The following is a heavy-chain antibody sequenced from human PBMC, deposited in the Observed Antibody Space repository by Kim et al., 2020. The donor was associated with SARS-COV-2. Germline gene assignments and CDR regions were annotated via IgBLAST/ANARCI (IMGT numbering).Heavy chain of an antibody. V-gene: IGHV4-30-2*05. Sequence: PALKSRVTISVDTYKNQFSLKLSSVTAADTAVYYCARDRSATVTFSDAFDIWGQGTMVTVSS. D-gene: IGHD4-17*01. CDR3: ARDRSATVTFSDAFDI. J-gene: IGHJ3*02.